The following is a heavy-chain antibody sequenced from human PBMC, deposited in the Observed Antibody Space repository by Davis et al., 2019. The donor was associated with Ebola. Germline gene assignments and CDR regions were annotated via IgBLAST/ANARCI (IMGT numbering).Heavy chain of an antibody. J-gene: IGHJ4*02. CDR3: ARGYSSSWYY. V-gene: IGHV4-59*02. CDR1: DASVSSYY. D-gene: IGHD6-13*01. Sequence: SETLSLTCTVSDASVSSYYWSWIRQPPGKGLEWIGYIYYSGSTNYNPSLKSRVTISVDTSKNQFSLKLSSVTAADTAVYYCARGYSSSWYYWGQGTLVTVSS. CDR2: IYYSGST.